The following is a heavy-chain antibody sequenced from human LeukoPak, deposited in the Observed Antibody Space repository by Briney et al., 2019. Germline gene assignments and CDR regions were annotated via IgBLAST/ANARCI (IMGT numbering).Heavy chain of an antibody. CDR3: TSRLTTEEY. D-gene: IGHD4-17*01. CDR2: IRSKANSYAT. V-gene: IGHV3-73*01. CDR1: GFTFSGSA. Sequence: PGGSLRLSCAASGFTFSGSAMPWVRQASGKGLEWVGRIRSKANSYATAYAASVKGRFTISRDDSKNTAYLQMNSLKTEDTAVYYCTSRLTTEEYWGQGTLVTVSS. J-gene: IGHJ4*02.